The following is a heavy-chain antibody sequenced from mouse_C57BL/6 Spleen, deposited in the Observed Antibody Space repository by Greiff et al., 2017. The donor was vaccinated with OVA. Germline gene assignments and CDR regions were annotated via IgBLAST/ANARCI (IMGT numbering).Heavy chain of an antibody. D-gene: IGHD2-12*01. Sequence: EVKLMESGEGLVKPGGSLKLSCAASGFTFSSYAMSWVRQTPEKRLEWVAYISSGGDYIYYADTVKGRFTISRDNARNTLYLQMSSLKSEDTAMYYCTRDGRYEGFDYWGQGTTLTVSS. J-gene: IGHJ2*01. CDR1: GFTFSSYA. CDR3: TRDGRYEGFDY. V-gene: IGHV5-9-1*02. CDR2: ISSGGDYI.